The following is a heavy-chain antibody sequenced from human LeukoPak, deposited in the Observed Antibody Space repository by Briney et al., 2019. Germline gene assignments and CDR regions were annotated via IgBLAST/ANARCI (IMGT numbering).Heavy chain of an antibody. D-gene: IGHD6-6*01. Sequence: PSETLSLTCAVYGGSFSGYYWNWIRQPPGKGQEWIGEINHSGSTYYNPSLKSRVAISVDTSKNQFSLRLSSVTAADTAVYYCASSYYSSSSRDYWGQGTLVTVSS. CDR2: INHSGST. CDR3: ASSYYSSSSRDY. J-gene: IGHJ4*02. CDR1: GGSFSGYY. V-gene: IGHV4-34*01.